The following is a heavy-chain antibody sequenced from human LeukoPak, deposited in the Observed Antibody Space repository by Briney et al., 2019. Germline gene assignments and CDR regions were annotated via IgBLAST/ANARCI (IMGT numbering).Heavy chain of an antibody. Sequence: SETLSLTCAVYGGSFSGYYWSWIRQPPGKGLEWIGEINHSGSANDNPSLKSRVTISVDTSKNQFSLKLSSVTAADTAVYYCARLSTTVTFLDYWGQGTLVTVSS. CDR3: ARLSTTVTFLDY. D-gene: IGHD4-17*01. J-gene: IGHJ4*02. CDR1: GGSFSGYY. V-gene: IGHV4-34*01. CDR2: INHSGSA.